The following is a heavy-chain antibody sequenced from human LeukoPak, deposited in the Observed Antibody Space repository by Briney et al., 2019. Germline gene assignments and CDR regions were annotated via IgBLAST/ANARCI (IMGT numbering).Heavy chain of an antibody. CDR3: ARGSGGLYDFWSGYYFGSFDY. D-gene: IGHD3-3*01. J-gene: IGHJ4*02. V-gene: IGHV4-31*03. CDR1: GGSISSGGYY. CDR2: IYYSGST. Sequence: SQTLSLTCTVSGGSISSGGYYWSWIRQHPGKGLEWIGYIYYSGSTYYNPSLKSRVTISVDTSKNQFSLKLSSVTAADTAVCYCARGSGGLYDFWSGYYFGSFDYWGQGTLVTVSS.